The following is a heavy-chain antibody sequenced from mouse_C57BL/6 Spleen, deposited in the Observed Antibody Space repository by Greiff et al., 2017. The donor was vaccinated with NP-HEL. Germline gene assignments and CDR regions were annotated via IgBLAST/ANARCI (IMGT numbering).Heavy chain of an antibody. CDR1: GFNIKDDY. CDR2: IDPENGDT. D-gene: IGHD1-1*01. CDR3: TTGGYGSRYDVED. J-gene: IGHJ2*01. V-gene: IGHV14-4*01. Sequence: EVQLQQSGAELVRPGASVKLSCTASGFNIKDDYMHWVKQRPEQGLEWIGWIDPENGDTEYASKFQGKATITADTSSNTAYLQRSSLTSVDTAVYYCTTGGYGSRYDVEDGGQGTTLT.